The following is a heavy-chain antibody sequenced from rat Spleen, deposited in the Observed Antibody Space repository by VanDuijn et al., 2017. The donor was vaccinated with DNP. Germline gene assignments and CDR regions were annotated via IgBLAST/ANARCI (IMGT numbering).Heavy chain of an antibody. Sequence: EVQLVESGGGLVQPGRSMKLSCAASGFTFSNYGMAWVRQAPKKGLEWVAYISYDGGSTYYRDSVKGRFTISRDNAKSTLYLQMDSLRSEDTATYYCARSLTGPFDYWGQGVMVTVSS. J-gene: IGHJ2*01. D-gene: IGHD5-1*01. CDR1: GFTFSNYG. V-gene: IGHV5-25*01. CDR3: ARSLTGPFDY. CDR2: ISYDGGST.